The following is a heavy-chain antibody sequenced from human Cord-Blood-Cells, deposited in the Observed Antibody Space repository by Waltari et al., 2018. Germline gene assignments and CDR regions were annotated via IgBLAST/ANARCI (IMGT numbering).Heavy chain of an antibody. Sequence: QVQLQESGPGLVKPSETLSLTCTVSGGSISSYYWSWIRQPPGKGLEWIGYIYYSGSTNYDPALKSRVTISVDTSKHQCSRKLSSVTAADTAVYYCARHEQQLDYWGQGTLVTVSS. D-gene: IGHD6-13*01. V-gene: IGHV4-59*08. J-gene: IGHJ4*02. CDR1: GGSISSYY. CDR2: IYYSGST. CDR3: ARHEQQLDY.